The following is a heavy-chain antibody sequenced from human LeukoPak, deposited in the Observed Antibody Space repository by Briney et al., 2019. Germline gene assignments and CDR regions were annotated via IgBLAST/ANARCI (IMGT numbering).Heavy chain of an antibody. Sequence: SETLSLTCTVSGDSISSRSYYWGWIRQPPGKGPEWIGSIYYDQTTYYNPSLKSRVIISVDMSKNQFSLRLSSVTAADTAVYYCARTYTSFDYWGQGTLVTVSS. D-gene: IGHD1-14*01. CDR2: IYYDQTT. CDR3: ARTYTSFDY. V-gene: IGHV4-39*01. CDR1: GDSISSRSYY. J-gene: IGHJ4*02.